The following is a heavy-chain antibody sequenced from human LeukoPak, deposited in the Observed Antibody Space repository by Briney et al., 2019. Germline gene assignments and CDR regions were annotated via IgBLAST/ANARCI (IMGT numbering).Heavy chain of an antibody. D-gene: IGHD3-9*01. V-gene: IGHV4-34*01. CDR1: GGSFSGYY. CDR2: INHSGST. CDR3: ARATGTYYDILTGYPLFDY. J-gene: IGHJ4*02. Sequence: PSETLSLTCAVYGGSFSGYYWSWIRQPPGKGLEWIGEINHSGSTNYNPSLKSRVTISVDTSKNQSSLKLSSVTAADTAVYYCARATGTYYDILTGYPLFDYWGQGTLVTVSS.